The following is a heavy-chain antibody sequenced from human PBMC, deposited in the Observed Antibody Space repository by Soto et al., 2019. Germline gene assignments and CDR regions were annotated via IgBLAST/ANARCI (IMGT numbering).Heavy chain of an antibody. J-gene: IGHJ3*01. V-gene: IGHV5-51*01. D-gene: IGHD2-8*02. CDR2: IYPGDSDI. CDR1: GYSFTSYW. Sequence: GESLKISCKGSGYSFTSYWIAWVRQVPGKGLELVGVIYPGDSDIRYSPSFQGQVIISVEKSINTAYLQWSSLKASDTAMYYCARRRFSTGWDRNDAFDVWGQGTMVTVSS. CDR3: ARRRFSTGWDRNDAFDV.